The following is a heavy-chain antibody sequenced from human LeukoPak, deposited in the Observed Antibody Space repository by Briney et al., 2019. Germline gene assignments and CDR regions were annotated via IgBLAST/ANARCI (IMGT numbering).Heavy chain of an antibody. CDR1: GGSISSYY. Sequence: SSETLSLTCTVSGGSISSYYWSWIRQPPGKGLEWVGYIYYSGSTSYNPSLKSRVTISVDTSKNQFSLKLSSVTAADTAVYYCARTTEGGYTYDYFYYYYMDVWGKGTTVTISS. CDR3: ARTTEGGYTYDYFYYYYMDV. J-gene: IGHJ6*03. D-gene: IGHD5-18*01. V-gene: IGHV4-59*01. CDR2: IYYSGST.